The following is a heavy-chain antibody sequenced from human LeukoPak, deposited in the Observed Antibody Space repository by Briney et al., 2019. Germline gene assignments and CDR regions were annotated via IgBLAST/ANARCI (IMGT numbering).Heavy chain of an antibody. Sequence: TGGSLRLSCAATGLSVSSNFMSWVRQAPGKGLEWVSVIYGGGSTYYADSVKGRFTISRDTPKNTLYLQMNSLRAEDTAVYYCAREYDFWSGSNFDYWGQGTLVTVSS. J-gene: IGHJ4*02. V-gene: IGHV3-53*01. CDR1: GLSVSSNF. D-gene: IGHD3-3*01. CDR3: AREYDFWSGSNFDY. CDR2: IYGGGST.